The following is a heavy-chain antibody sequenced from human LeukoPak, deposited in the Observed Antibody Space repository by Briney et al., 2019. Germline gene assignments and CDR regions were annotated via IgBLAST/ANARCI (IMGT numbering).Heavy chain of an antibody. V-gene: IGHV3-23*01. CDR3: AKDGAAGAIDYYYYGMDV. CDR1: EFTSRSYA. Sequence: PGGSLRLSCAASEFTSRSYAMNWVRQAPGKGLEWVSTISGSGGSTYYADSVKGRFTISRDISKNTLYLQMNSLRDEDTAVYYCAKDGAAGAIDYYYYGMDVWGQGTTVTVSS. D-gene: IGHD6-13*01. CDR2: ISGSGGST. J-gene: IGHJ6*02.